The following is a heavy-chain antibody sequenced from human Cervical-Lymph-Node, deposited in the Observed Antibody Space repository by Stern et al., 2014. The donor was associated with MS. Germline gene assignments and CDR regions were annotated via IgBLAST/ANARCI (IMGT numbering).Heavy chain of an antibody. V-gene: IGHV3-30*18. Sequence: VQLVESGGGVVQPGRSLRLSCAASGFTFSRYGMHWVRQAPGQGLEWVAVISFAGSITYYADSVKGRFTIYRDNSKKTLYLQMNSLRAEDTAVYYCAKGKSSATVTTDFDYWGQGTLVTVSS. J-gene: IGHJ4*02. CDR3: AKGKSSATVTTDFDY. CDR1: GFTFSRYG. CDR2: ISFAGSIT. D-gene: IGHD4-17*01.